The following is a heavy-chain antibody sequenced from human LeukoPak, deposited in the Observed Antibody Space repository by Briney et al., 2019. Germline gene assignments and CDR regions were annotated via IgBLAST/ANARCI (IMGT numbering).Heavy chain of an antibody. D-gene: IGHD1-1*01. CDR2: IGTASDT. CDR3: ARGPPRGKYYYMDV. J-gene: IGHJ6*03. Sequence: PGGSLRLSCAASGFTFSSLDMHWVRHPTGQGLEWVSTIGTASDTYYPGSVEGRFTLSRDNAKNSLYLQMNSLTAGDTAVYYCARGPPRGKYYYMDVWGKGTTVTVSS. V-gene: IGHV3-13*01. CDR1: GFTFSSLD.